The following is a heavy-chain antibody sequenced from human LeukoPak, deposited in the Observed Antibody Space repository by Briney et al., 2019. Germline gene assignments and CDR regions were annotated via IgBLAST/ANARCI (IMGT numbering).Heavy chain of an antibody. V-gene: IGHV3-7*01. CDR1: GLTFSSYA. D-gene: IGHD1-14*01. Sequence: GGSLRLSCAATGLTFSSYAMSWVRQAPGTGLEWVANIKQDGSEKYYVDSVKGRFTISRDNAKNSLYLQMNSLRVEDTAVYYCARNTGDCWGQGTLVIVSS. CDR2: IKQDGSEK. J-gene: IGHJ4*02. CDR3: ARNTGDC.